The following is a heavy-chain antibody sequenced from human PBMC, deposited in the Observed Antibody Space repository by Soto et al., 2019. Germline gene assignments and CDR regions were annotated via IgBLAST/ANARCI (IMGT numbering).Heavy chain of an antibody. CDR3: ARDSDYDFWSGYFSPPKTRWPDYYGMDV. J-gene: IGHJ6*02. D-gene: IGHD3-3*01. CDR1: GYTFTSYG. CDR2: ISAYNGNT. V-gene: IGHV1-18*01. Sequence: ASVKVSCKASGYTFTSYGISWVRQAPGQGLEWMGWISAYNGNTNYAQKLQGRVTMTTDTSTSTAYMELRSLRSDDTAVYYCARDSDYDFWSGYFSPPKTRWPDYYGMDVWGQGTTVTVSS.